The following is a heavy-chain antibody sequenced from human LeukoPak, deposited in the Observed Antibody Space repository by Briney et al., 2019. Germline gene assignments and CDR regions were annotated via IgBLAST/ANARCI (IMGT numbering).Heavy chain of an antibody. Sequence: GGSLRLSCAASGFTFDDYAIHWVRQAPGKGLEWVSGISWNSVSIGYADSVKGRFTISRDNAKNSLYLQMNSLRAEDTDFYYCAKDSSGWYSYFDSWGQGTLVTASS. J-gene: IGHJ4*02. D-gene: IGHD6-19*01. CDR3: AKDSSGWYSYFDS. CDR2: ISWNSVSI. V-gene: IGHV3-9*01. CDR1: GFTFDDYA.